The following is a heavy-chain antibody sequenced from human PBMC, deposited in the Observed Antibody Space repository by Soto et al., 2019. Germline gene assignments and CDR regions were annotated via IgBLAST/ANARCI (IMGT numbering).Heavy chain of an antibody. V-gene: IGHV1-3*01. D-gene: IGHD2-15*01. Sequence: ASVKVSCKASGYTFTSYAMHWVRQAPGQRLEWMGWINAGNGNTKYSQKFQGRVTITRDTSASTAYMELSSLRSEDTAVYYCARETQDKYYYYGMDVWGQGTTVTVS. CDR2: INAGNGNT. CDR3: ARETQDKYYYYGMDV. CDR1: GYTFTSYA. J-gene: IGHJ6*02.